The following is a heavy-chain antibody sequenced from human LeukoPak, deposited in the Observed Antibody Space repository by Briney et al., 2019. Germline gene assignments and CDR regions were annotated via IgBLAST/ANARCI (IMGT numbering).Heavy chain of an antibody. CDR3: ARGFGGPSRPGAFDI. V-gene: IGHV4-39*01. D-gene: IGHD3-16*01. CDR1: GGSISSSSYY. J-gene: IGHJ3*02. CDR2: IYYSGST. Sequence: SETLSLTCTVSGGSISSSSYYWGWIRQPPGKGLEWIGSIYYSGSTYYNPSLKSRVTISVDTSKNQFSLKLSSVTAADTALYYCARGFGGPSRPGAFDIWAKGKMVTVFS.